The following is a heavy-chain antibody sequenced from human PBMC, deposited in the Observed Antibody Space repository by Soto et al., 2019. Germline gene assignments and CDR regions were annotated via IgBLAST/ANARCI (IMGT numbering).Heavy chain of an antibody. CDR3: ARDYYGSGSYDYLGLFADD. Sequence: ASVKVSCKASGYTFTGYYMHWVRQAPGQGLEWMGWINPNSGGTNYAQKFQGRVTMTRDTSISTAYMELSRLRSDDTAVYYCARDYYGSGSYDYLGLFADDWGQGTLVTVSS. CDR1: GYTFTGYY. CDR2: INPNSGGT. D-gene: IGHD3-10*01. V-gene: IGHV1-2*02. J-gene: IGHJ4*02.